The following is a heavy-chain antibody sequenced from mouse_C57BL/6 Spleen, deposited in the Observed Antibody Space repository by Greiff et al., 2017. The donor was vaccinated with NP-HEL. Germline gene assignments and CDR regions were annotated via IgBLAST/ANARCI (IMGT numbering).Heavy chain of an antibody. CDR1: GFSLTSYG. Sequence: VKLMESGPGLVAPSQCLSLTCTVSGFSLTSYGVDWVRQPPGQGLEWLGVIWGGGSTNYNSALMSRLSISKDNSKSQVFLKMNSLQPDDTAMYYCAKGDSSGYPFAYWGQGTLVTVSA. J-gene: IGHJ3*01. CDR2: IWGGGST. D-gene: IGHD3-2*02. CDR3: AKGDSSGYPFAY. V-gene: IGHV2-9*01.